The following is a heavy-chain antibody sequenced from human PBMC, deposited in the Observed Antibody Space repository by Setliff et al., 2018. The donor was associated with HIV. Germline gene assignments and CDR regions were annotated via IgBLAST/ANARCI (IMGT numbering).Heavy chain of an antibody. CDR1: GGTFRSHE. CDR2: IVPILNTG. Sequence: ASVKVSCKASGGTFRSHEISWVRQAPGQGLEWMGGIVPILNTGNYAPKFQGRVTITADESTTTAYMELSSLRSEDTAAYYCARIPNHSSGFDYWGQGTPVTVSS. V-gene: IGHV1-69*13. J-gene: IGHJ4*02. D-gene: IGHD3-22*01. CDR3: ARIPNHSSGFDY.